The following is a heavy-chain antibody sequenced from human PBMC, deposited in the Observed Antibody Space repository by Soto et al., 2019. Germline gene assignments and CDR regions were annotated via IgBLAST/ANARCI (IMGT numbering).Heavy chain of an antibody. D-gene: IGHD6-19*01. CDR1: GGSFSGYY. Sequence: QVQLQQWGAGLLKPSETLSLTCAVYGGSFSGYYWSWIRQPPGKGLEWIGEINHSGSTNYNPSLKSRVTISVDTSKNQFSLQLSSVTAADTAVYYCARFLSNGRGSDWFDPWGQGTLVTVSS. V-gene: IGHV4-34*01. CDR3: ARFLSNGRGSDWFDP. CDR2: INHSGST. J-gene: IGHJ5*02.